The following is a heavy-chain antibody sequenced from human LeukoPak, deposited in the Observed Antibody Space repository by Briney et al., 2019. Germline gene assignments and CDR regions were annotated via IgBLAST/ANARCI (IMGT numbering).Heavy chain of an antibody. CDR1: GYTLTELS. CDR2: FDPEDGET. CDR3: ATGRFSNSPYYYYYYMDV. J-gene: IGHJ6*03. Sequence: ASVKVSCKVSGYTLTELSIHGVPQAPGKGREWMGGFDPEDGETTYAQQFQARVTMTEDTSTDTAYMELSSLRSEDTAVYYCATGRFSNSPYYYYYYMDVGGKGTTVSVSS. D-gene: IGHD6-13*01. V-gene: IGHV1-24*01.